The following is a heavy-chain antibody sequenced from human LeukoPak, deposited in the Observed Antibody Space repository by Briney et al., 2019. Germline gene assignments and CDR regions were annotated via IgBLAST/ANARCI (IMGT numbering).Heavy chain of an antibody. J-gene: IGHJ4*02. Sequence: ASVKVSCKASGGTFSSYAISWVRQAPGQGLEWMGGITPIFGTANYAQKFQGRVTITTDESTSTAYMELSSLRSEDTAVYYCASGYSGNYYVVYWGQGTLVTVSS. CDR3: ASGYSGNYYVVY. CDR1: GGTFSSYA. D-gene: IGHD5-12*01. CDR2: ITPIFGTA. V-gene: IGHV1-69*05.